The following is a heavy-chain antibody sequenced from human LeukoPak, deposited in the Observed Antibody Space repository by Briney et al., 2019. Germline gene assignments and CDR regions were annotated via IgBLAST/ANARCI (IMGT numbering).Heavy chain of an antibody. J-gene: IGHJ4*02. CDR2: LYTSSYT. V-gene: IGHV4-4*07. Sequence: SETLSLTCTVSGVSISSSHWSWIRQSAGKGLEWIGRLYTSSYTNYNPSLGSRVTISADTSRNHLSLNLRSLTAADTAVYYCARHSSGWHFDSWGQGALVTVSS. D-gene: IGHD6-19*01. CDR1: GVSISSSH. CDR3: ARHSSGWHFDS.